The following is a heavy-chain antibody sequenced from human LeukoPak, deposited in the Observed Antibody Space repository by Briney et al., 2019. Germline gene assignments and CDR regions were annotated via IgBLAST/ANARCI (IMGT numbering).Heavy chain of an antibody. D-gene: IGHD2-2*01. Sequence: HPGGSLRLSCAASGFTVSSNYMSWVRQAPGKGLEWVSVIYSGGSTYYADSVKGRFTISRDNSKNTLYLQMNSLRAEDTAVYYCARVEVDIVVVPAAMDYYYYYYVDVWGKGTTVTVSS. CDR1: GFTVSSNY. J-gene: IGHJ6*03. CDR3: ARVEVDIVVVPAAMDYYYYYYVDV. V-gene: IGHV3-66*01. CDR2: IYSGGST.